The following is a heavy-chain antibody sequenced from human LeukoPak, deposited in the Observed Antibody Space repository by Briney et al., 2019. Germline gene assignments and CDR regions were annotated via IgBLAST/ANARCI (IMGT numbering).Heavy chain of an antibody. J-gene: IGHJ4*02. CDR2: INHSGST. CDR3: ARGAIAAAGIFDY. V-gene: IGHV4-34*01. CDR1: GGSFSGYY. D-gene: IGHD6-13*01. Sequence: PSETLSLTCAVYGGSFSGYYWSWIRQPPGKGLEWIGEINHSGSTNYNPSLKSRVTISVDTSKNQFSLKLSSVTAADTAVYYCARGAIAAAGIFDYWGQGTLVTVSS.